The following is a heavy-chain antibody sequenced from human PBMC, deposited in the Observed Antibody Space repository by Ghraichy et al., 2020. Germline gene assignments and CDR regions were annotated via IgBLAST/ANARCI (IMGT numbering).Heavy chain of an antibody. CDR1: GYTFTSYG. CDR2: ISAYNGNT. V-gene: IGHV1-18*01. D-gene: IGHD4-17*01. CDR3: ARVPQHDYGDYGVDY. J-gene: IGHJ4*02. Sequence: ASVKLSCKASGYTFTSYGISWVRQAPGQGLEWMGWISAYNGNTNYAQKRQGRVTMTTDTSTSTAYMELRSLRSDDTAVYYCARVPQHDYGDYGVDYWGQGTLVTVSS.